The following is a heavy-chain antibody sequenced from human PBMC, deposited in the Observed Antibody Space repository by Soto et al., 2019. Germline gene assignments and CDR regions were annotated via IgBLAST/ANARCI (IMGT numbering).Heavy chain of an antibody. V-gene: IGHV4-34*01. D-gene: IGHD6-6*01. Sequence: QVQLQQWGAEVLKPSETPSLTCVVNGGSFSGYYWSWIRQPPGKGLEWIGEINDSGITDSNPSLESRVTMSVDMSKNQFSLNLNSVTAADTAVYHCARGRSSVPDRRGIGYYGLDVWGQGTTVTVSS. CDR3: ARGRSSVPDRRGIGYYGLDV. CDR1: GGSFSGYY. CDR2: INDSGIT. J-gene: IGHJ6*02.